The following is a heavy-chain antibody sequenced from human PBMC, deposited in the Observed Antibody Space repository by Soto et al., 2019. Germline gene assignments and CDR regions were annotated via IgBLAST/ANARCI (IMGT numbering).Heavy chain of an antibody. CDR1: GFTFSSYG. CDR2: ISYDGSNK. J-gene: IGHJ6*02. V-gene: IGHV3-30*18. CDR3: AKAAEQLVSDYYGMDV. Sequence: GGSLRLSCAASGFTFSSYGMHWVRQAPGKGLEWVAVISYDGSNKYYADSVKGRFTISRDNSKNTLYLQMNSLRAEDTAVYYCAKAAEQLVSDYYGMDVWGQGTTVTVSS. D-gene: IGHD6-6*01.